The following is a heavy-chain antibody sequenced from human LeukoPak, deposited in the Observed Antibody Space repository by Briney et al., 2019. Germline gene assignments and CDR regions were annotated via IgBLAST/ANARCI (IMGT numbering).Heavy chain of an antibody. D-gene: IGHD6-6*01. CDR3: ARSSYSSSSSV. V-gene: IGHV3-21*04. J-gene: IGHJ3*01. CDR1: GFTFAAYS. CDR2: VIVPTGSM. Sequence: GGSLRLSCAASGFTFAAYSMNWVRQAPGKGLEWVSSVIVPTGSMYYGDSVKGRFTISRDNAKNSLYLQINSLRAEDTAVYYCARSSYSSSSSVWGQGTMVTVSS.